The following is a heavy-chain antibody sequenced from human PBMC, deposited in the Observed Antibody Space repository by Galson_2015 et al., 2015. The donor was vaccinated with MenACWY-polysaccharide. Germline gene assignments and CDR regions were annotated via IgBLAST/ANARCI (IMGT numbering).Heavy chain of an antibody. J-gene: IGHJ4*02. CDR2: ISIDGRNT. CDR3: VKAHETSGWNRGPGY. Sequence: SLRLSCAASGFTFSAYTMSWIRQAPGKGLEWVTVISIDGRNTYYADPVKGRFTISRDNSKNTLFLHMNGLTAEDTAVYYCVKAHETSGWNRGPGYWGQGTLVTVSS. CDR1: GFTFSAYT. V-gene: IGHV3-23*01. D-gene: IGHD6-19*01.